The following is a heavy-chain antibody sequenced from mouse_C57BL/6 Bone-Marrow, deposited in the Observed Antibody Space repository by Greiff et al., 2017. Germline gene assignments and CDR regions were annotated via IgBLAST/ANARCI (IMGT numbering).Heavy chain of an antibody. V-gene: IGHV2-3*01. Sequence: VQLQQSGPGLVAPSQSLSITCTVSGFSLTSYGVSWVRQPPGKGLEWLGVIWGDGSTNYPSALISRLSISKDNSKSQVFVKLNSLHTDDTATYYCAKPIYYDYEDYYAMDYWGQGTSVTVSS. D-gene: IGHD2-4*01. CDR1: GFSLTSYG. CDR2: IWGDGST. CDR3: AKPIYYDYEDYYAMDY. J-gene: IGHJ4*01.